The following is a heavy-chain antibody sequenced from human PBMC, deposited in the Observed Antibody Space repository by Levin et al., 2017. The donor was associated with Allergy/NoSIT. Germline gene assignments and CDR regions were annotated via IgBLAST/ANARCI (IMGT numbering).Heavy chain of an antibody. Sequence: LRLSCTVSGGSISSGSYYWSWIRQSPGEGLEWIGYIHHSGSTYHNPSLKSRLTMSVDTSKNQFSLKLTSVTAADTAVYYCAREGNSGSWYSWIDYWGQGTLVTVSS. D-gene: IGHD2-15*01. CDR2: IHHSGST. CDR1: GGSISSGSYY. V-gene: IGHV4-30-4*01. CDR3: AREGNSGSWYSWIDY. J-gene: IGHJ4*02.